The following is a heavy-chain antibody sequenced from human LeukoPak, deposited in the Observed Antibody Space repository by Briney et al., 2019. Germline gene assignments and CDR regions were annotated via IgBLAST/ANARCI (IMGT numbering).Heavy chain of an antibody. V-gene: IGHV1-3*01. Sequence: GASVKVSCKASGYTFTSYAMHWVRQAPGQRLEWMGWINAGNGNTKYSQKFQGRVTITADESTSTAYMELSSLGSEDTAVYYCAEGDSSGYYYWGQGTWSPSPQ. D-gene: IGHD3-22*01. CDR3: AEGDSSGYYY. CDR1: GYTFTSYA. CDR2: INAGNGNT. J-gene: IGHJ4*02.